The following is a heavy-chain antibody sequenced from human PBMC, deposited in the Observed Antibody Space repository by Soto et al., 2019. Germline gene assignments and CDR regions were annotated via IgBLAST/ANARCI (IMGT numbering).Heavy chain of an antibody. V-gene: IGHV4-39*01. Sequence: SETLSLTCTVSGRSNSSSSYYWGWIRQPPGYGLEWIGSIYYSGSTYYNPSLKSRVTISVDTFKYQFSLELGSVTAADTAVYYCARRRVEEWLVPNYFDYWGQGTLVTVSS. D-gene: IGHD6-19*01. CDR1: GRSNSSSSYY. CDR3: ARRRVEEWLVPNYFDY. CDR2: IYYSGST. J-gene: IGHJ4*02.